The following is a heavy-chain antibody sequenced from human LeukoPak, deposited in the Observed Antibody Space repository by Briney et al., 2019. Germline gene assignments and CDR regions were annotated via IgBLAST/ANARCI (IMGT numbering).Heavy chain of an antibody. V-gene: IGHV1-2*02. Sequence: ASVKVSCMASGYTFTGYYFHWVRQAPGQGLEWMGWINPNSGGTNFAQRFQGRVTMTRETSISTAYMELSRLRSDDTAVYYCSTTSGYYSPFDYWGQGTLVTVSS. CDR1: GYTFTGYY. D-gene: IGHD3-22*01. CDR3: STTSGYYSPFDY. J-gene: IGHJ4*02. CDR2: INPNSGGT.